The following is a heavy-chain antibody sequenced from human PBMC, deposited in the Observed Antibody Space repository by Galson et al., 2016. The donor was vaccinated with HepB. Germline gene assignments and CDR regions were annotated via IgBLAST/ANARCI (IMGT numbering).Heavy chain of an antibody. CDR1: GFFFSYYG. J-gene: IGHJ6*02. CDR3: AKDVCTSGSEYGMDV. CDR2: VSYDGYSK. V-gene: IGHV3-30*18. D-gene: IGHD3-10*01. Sequence: SLRLSCAASGFFFSYYGMHWVRQAPGKGLAWVAVVSYDGYSKYYADSVKGRFTISRDNSKTTMYLQMNSLRVEDTAVYYCAKDVCTSGSEYGMDVWGQGTTVTVSS.